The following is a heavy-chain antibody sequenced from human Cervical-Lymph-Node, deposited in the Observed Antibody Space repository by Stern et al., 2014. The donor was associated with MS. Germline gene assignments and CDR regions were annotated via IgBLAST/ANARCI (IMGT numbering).Heavy chain of an antibody. V-gene: IGHV1-69*09. CDR2: ITPFVDLA. J-gene: IGHJ4*02. CDR3: ARDLYHDGSAYRTTPLFDF. CDR1: GDTFNNYG. D-gene: IGHD3-22*01. Sequence: VQLVESGAEVKKPGSSVTVSCKASGDTFNNYGISWVRHAPGQGPERMGRITPFVDLANSAQKFQDRVTISADKSTNTAYMELSSLRSDDTAVYYCARDLYHDGSAYRTTPLFDFWGQGTLVTVSS.